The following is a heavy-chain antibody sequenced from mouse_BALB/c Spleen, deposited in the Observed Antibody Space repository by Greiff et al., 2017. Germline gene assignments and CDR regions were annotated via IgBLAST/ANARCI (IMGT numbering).Heavy chain of an antibody. CDR1: GFTFSSFG. CDR2: ISSGSSTI. J-gene: IGHJ4*01. V-gene: IGHV5-17*02. D-gene: IGHD2-14*01. CDR3: ARDYRFGDYAMDY. Sequence: EVKLVESGGGLVQPGGSRKLSCAASGFTFSSFGMHWVRQAPEKGLEWVAYISSGSSTIYYADTVKGRFTISRDNPKNTLFLQMTSLRSEDTAMYYCARDYRFGDYAMDYWGQGTSVTVSS.